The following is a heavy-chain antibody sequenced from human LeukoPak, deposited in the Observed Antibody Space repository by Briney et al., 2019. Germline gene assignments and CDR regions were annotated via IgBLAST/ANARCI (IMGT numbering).Heavy chain of an antibody. D-gene: IGHD6-19*01. CDR3: ARAIAVAGTYYFDY. Sequence: ASVKVSCKASGYTFTSYDINWVRQATGQGLEWMGWISAYNGNTNYAQKFQGRVTMTTDTSTSTAYMELRSLRSDDTAVYYCARAIAVAGTYYFDYWGQGTLVTVSS. CDR2: ISAYNGNT. CDR1: GYTFTSYD. V-gene: IGHV1-18*01. J-gene: IGHJ4*02.